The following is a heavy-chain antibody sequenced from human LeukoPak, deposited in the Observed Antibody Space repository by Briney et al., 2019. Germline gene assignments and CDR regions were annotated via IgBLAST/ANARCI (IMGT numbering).Heavy chain of an antibody. V-gene: IGHV3-30*04. CDR1: GFTFSGYA. CDR2: ISYDGSNK. J-gene: IGHJ4*02. Sequence: GGSLRLSCAASGFTFSGYAMHWVRQAPGKRLEWVAVISYDGSNKYYADSMKGRFTISRDNSKNTLYLQMNSLRAEDTAVYYCAKDGNVYGSGWYVDYWGQGTLVTVSS. CDR3: AKDGNVYGSGWYVDY. D-gene: IGHD6-19*01.